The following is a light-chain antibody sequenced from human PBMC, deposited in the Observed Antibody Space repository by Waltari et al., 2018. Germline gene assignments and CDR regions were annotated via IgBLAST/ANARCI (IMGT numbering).Light chain of an antibody. Sequence: DIVMTQSPDSLAASLVERATINCKSSQSVLYNSNDKNYLAWYQQKPGQPPKLLIDWASSRESGGPDRFSGSGSGTDFTLTISSLQAEDVAVYYCQQYYRSRTFGQGTKVEIK. CDR1: QSVLYNSNDKNY. CDR2: WAS. J-gene: IGKJ1*01. V-gene: IGKV4-1*01. CDR3: QQYYRSRT.